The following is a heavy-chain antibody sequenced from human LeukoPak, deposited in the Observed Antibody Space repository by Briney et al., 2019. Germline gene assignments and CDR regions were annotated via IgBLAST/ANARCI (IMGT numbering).Heavy chain of an antibody. D-gene: IGHD6-19*01. CDR1: GRSISSYY. J-gene: IGHJ5*02. Sequence: SETLSLTCTVAGRSISSYYWSWIRQPPGKGLEWIGHIYYSGRPNYNPSLKSRVTISVDTSKNQFSLKLSSVTAADTAVYYCARESSGWYGDAFSNLFDPWGQGTLVTVSS. V-gene: IGHV4-59*01. CDR3: ARESSGWYGDAFSNLFDP. CDR2: IYYSGRP.